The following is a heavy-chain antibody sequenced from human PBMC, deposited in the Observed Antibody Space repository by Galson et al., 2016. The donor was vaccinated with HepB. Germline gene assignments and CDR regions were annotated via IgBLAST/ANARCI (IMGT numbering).Heavy chain of an antibody. CDR1: GYTFTNYR. V-gene: IGHV1-18*01. CDR3: ARDWVQWNIDASDI. CDR2: ISPYNGNT. J-gene: IGHJ3*02. Sequence: SVKVSCKASGYTFTNYRLNWVRQAPGQGLEWMGWISPYNGNTDYAEKFQGRVTMTTDTSTSTAYMELRSLTSDDTAVYYCARDWVQWNIDASDIWGQGTLVTVSS. D-gene: IGHD1/OR15-1a*01.